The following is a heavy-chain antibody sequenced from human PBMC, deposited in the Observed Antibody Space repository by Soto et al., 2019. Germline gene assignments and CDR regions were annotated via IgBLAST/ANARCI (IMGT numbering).Heavy chain of an antibody. CDR2: IYYSGST. CDR3: ARALIQLWPHYYYGMDV. CDR1: GGSISSGDYY. D-gene: IGHD5-18*01. Sequence: PSETLSLTCTVSGGSISSGDYYWSWIRQPPGKGLGWIGYIYYSGSTYYNPSLKSRVTISVDTSKNQFSLKQTSVTAADTAVYYCARALIQLWPHYYYGMDVWGQGTTVTVSS. J-gene: IGHJ6*02. V-gene: IGHV4-30-4*01.